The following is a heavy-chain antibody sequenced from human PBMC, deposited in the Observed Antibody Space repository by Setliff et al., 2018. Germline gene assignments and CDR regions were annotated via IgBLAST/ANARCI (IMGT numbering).Heavy chain of an antibody. D-gene: IGHD6-25*01. Sequence: PGGSLRLSCTPSGFTFGDYAMSWVRQAPGKVPEWVSYINNRGSIIYYADSVRGRFTISRDNAKDSLFLQMNSLRAEDTATYYCARDSGSGGNFDYWGQGALVTVSS. CDR3: ARDSGSGGNFDY. V-gene: IGHV3-48*03. CDR2: INNRGSII. J-gene: IGHJ4*02. CDR1: GFTFGDYA.